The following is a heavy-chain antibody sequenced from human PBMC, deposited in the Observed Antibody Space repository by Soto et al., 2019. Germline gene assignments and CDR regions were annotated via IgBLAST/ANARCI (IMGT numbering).Heavy chain of an antibody. CDR2: IYYSGST. D-gene: IGHD4-17*01. J-gene: IGHJ6*03. Sequence: SETLSLTCTVSGGSISSSSYYWGWIRQPPGKGLEWIGSIYYSGSTYYNPSLKSRVTISVDTSKNQFSLKLSSVTAADTAVYYCARQGYGDYIYYYYMDVWGKGTTVTVSS. CDR1: GGSISSSSYY. V-gene: IGHV4-39*01. CDR3: ARQGYGDYIYYYYMDV.